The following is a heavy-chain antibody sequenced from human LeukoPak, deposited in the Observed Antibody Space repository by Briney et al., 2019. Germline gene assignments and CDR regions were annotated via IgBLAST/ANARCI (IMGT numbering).Heavy chain of an antibody. J-gene: IGHJ6*03. CDR1: GYTFTSYD. D-gene: IGHD4-17*01. CDR2: MNLNSGNT. CDR3: ARVSSTVTTIYYYYYMDV. Sequence: ASVKVSCKASGYTFTSYDINWVRQATGQGLEWMGWMNLNSGNTGYAQKFQGRVTMTRNTSISTAYMELSSLRSEDTAVYYCARVSSTVTTIYYYYYMDVWGKGTTVTVSS. V-gene: IGHV1-8*01.